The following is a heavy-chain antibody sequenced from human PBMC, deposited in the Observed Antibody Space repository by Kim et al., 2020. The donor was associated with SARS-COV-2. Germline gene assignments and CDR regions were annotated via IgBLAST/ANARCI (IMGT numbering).Heavy chain of an antibody. Sequence: TYYAESVKGRFISSRDNPKNTLYLQTSSRRVEDTAVYCCANRSGPTRCDPWGQGNLVTVSS. V-gene: IGHV3-23*01. J-gene: IGHJ5*02. CDR2: T. CDR3: ANRSGPTRCDP. D-gene: IGHD2-15*01.